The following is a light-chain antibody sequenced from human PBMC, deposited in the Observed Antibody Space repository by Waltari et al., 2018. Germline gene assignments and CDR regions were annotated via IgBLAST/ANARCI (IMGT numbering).Light chain of an antibody. CDR2: DAS. Sequence: SCQASQRVGTYLAWYQQRPGQSPRLLIYDASYKATGIPARFSGSGSETDFTLTISSLQPEDFAVYYCQQRRNWPLTFGGGTRVQI. V-gene: IGKV3-11*01. CDR1: QRVGTY. CDR3: QQRRNWPLT. J-gene: IGKJ4*01.